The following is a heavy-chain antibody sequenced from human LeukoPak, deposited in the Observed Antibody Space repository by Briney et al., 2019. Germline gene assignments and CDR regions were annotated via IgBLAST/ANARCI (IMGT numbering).Heavy chain of an antibody. D-gene: IGHD3-10*01. J-gene: IGHJ4*02. CDR3: AKDKFSYYGSGEDFDY. CDR2: IRYDGSDK. V-gene: IGHV3-30*02. CDR1: GFTFSSYG. Sequence: GGSLRLSCAASGFTFSSYGMHWVRQAPGKGLEWVAFIRYDGSDKLYADSVKGRFTISRDNSKNMLYLQMNSLRAEDTAVYYCAKDKFSYYGSGEDFDYWGQGTLVTVSS.